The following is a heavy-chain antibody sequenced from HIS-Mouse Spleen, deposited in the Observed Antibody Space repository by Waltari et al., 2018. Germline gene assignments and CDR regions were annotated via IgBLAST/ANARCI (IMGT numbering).Heavy chain of an antibody. V-gene: IGHV3-74*01. CDR2: INSDGSST. Sequence: EVQLVESGGGLVQPGGSLRLSCAASGFTFGSDWLHWVRHAPGKGLVWVSRINSDGSSTSYADSVKGRFTISRDNAKNTLYLQMNSLRAEDTAVYYCARDVLGDYGFYYYGMDVWGQGTTVTVSS. CDR1: GFTFGSDW. J-gene: IGHJ6*02. CDR3: ARDVLGDYGFYYYGMDV. D-gene: IGHD4-17*01.